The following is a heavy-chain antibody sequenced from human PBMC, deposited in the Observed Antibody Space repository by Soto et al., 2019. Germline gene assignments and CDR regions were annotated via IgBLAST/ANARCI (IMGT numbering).Heavy chain of an antibody. V-gene: IGHV3-23*01. CDR3: ATGANFYYDTSRY. J-gene: IGHJ4*02. D-gene: IGHD3-22*01. CDR1: GFTFSSYA. CDR2: ISGIGHST. Sequence: PGGSLRLSCAASGFTFSSYAMGWVRQAPGKGLEWVSSISGIGHSTYYADSVKGRFTISRDTSKSTLYLQMTSLRPDDTAVYYCATGANFYYDTSRYWGQGTLVTVSS.